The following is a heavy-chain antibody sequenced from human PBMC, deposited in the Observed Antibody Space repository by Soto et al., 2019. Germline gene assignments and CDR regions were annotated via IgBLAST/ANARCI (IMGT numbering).Heavy chain of an antibody. D-gene: IGHD1-26*01. CDR1: GYPFTNYY. CDR3: VTAIPRIGSPNPDY. Sequence: ASVKVSCKASGYPFTNYYMHWVRQAPGQGLEWMGLIKPSAAATTYAQRFQGRVTLTRDTSTTTVYMELSSLRSEDTAVYYCVTAIPRIGSPNPDYWGQGTLVTVSS. J-gene: IGHJ4*02. V-gene: IGHV1-46*01. CDR2: IKPSAAAT.